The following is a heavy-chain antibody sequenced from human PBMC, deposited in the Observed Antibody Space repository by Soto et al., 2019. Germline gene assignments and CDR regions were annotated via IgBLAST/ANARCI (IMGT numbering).Heavy chain of an antibody. J-gene: IGHJ6*02. CDR2: IYYSGST. CDR1: GGSIKKYC. V-gene: IGHV4-59*01. D-gene: IGHD6-19*01. CDR3: ARERHSGNYGMDV. Sequence: SETRSRTWTVSGGSIKKYCWSWIRQPPGKGLEWIGYIYYSGSTNYNPSLKSRVNISVDTSKNQVSLNLNSVTAADTAVYYCARERHSGNYGMDVWGLGTTVTVSS.